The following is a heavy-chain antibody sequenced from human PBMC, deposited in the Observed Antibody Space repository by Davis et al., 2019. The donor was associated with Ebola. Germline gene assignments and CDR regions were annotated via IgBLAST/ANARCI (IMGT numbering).Heavy chain of an antibody. D-gene: IGHD3-22*01. CDR1: GGSFSGYY. V-gene: IGHV4-34*01. CDR3: ARSGYDSSGYYYVI. J-gene: IGHJ4*02. Sequence: SETLSLTCAVYGGSFSGYYWSWIRQPPGKGLEWIGEINHSGSTNYNPSLKSRVTMSVDTSKNQFSLKLSSVTAVDTAVYYCARSGYDSSGYYYVIWGQGTLVTVSS. CDR2: INHSGST.